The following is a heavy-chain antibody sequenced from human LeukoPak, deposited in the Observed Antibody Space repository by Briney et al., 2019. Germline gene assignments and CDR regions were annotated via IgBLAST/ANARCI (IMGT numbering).Heavy chain of an antibody. V-gene: IGHV4-59*08. CDR1: GGSISSYY. CDR3: ARQTMVRGVNRWFDP. J-gene: IGHJ5*02. D-gene: IGHD3-10*01. Sequence: SETPSLTCTVSGGSISSYYWSWIRQPPGKGLEWIGYIYYSGSTNYNPSLKSRVTISVDTSKNQFSLKLSSVTAADTAVYYCARQTMVRGVNRWFDPWGQGTLVTVSS. CDR2: IYYSGST.